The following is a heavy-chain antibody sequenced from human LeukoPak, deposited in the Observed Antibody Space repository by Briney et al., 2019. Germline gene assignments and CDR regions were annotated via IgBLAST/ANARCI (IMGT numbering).Heavy chain of an antibody. CDR2: ISGSGGST. V-gene: IGHV3-23*01. CDR1: GFTFSSYS. D-gene: IGHD3-22*01. CDR3: AKDPITMIVGAGMDV. J-gene: IGHJ6*02. Sequence: GGSLRLSCAASGFTFSSYSMNWVRQAPGKGLEWVSAISGSGGSTYYADSVKGRFTISRDNSKNTLYLQMNSPRAEDTAVYYCAKDPITMIVGAGMDVWGQGTTVTVSS.